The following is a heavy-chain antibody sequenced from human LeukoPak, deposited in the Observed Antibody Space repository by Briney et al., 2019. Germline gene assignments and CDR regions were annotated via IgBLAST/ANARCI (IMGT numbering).Heavy chain of an antibody. CDR1: GFTFSSYS. Sequence: GGSLRLSCAASGFTFSSYSMNWVRQAPGKGLEWVSSISSTSDYIYYADSVKGRFTIYRDNAKNSLYLQMNSLRAEDAAVYYCARGEDYWGQGTLVTVSS. CDR3: ARGEDY. J-gene: IGHJ4*02. V-gene: IGHV3-21*01. CDR2: ISSTSDYI.